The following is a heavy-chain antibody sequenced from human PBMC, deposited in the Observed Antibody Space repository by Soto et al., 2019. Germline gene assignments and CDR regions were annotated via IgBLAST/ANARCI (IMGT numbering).Heavy chain of an antibody. D-gene: IGHD3-3*01. CDR1: GGSISTYY. V-gene: IGHV4-59*01. CDR3: ARDGSRYDFWSGPYYFDY. J-gene: IGHJ4*02. Sequence: QVQLQESGPGLVKPSETLSLTCTVSGGSISTYYWSWIRQPPGKGLEWIGYIYYSGSTNYNPSLMSRVTISVDTSKNQFSMKLSSVSAADTAVYYCARDGSRYDFWSGPYYFDYWGQGTLVTVSS. CDR2: IYYSGST.